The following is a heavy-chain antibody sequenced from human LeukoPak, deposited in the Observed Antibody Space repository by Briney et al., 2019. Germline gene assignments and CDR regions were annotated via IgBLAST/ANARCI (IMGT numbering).Heavy chain of an antibody. CDR2: IGSNQ. J-gene: IGHJ4*02. CDR1: GFTFKRYY. V-gene: IGHV3-30*03. CDR3: ADESGLDY. D-gene: IGHD3-10*01. Sequence: GALRPSCAGSGFTFKRYYIHLGRQASSKGLEWVAVIGSNQYYADSVKGRFTISRDNSKNTLYLQMNSLRVEDTAVYYCADESGLDYWGQGTLVTVSS.